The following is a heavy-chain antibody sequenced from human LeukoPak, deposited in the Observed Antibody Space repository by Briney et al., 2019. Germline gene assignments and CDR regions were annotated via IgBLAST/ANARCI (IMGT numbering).Heavy chain of an antibody. J-gene: IGHJ5*02. D-gene: IGHD3-16*01. V-gene: IGHV4-4*07. CDR3: ARGSVITFGGVTQTGGNWFDP. CDR2: IYSGWNT. Sequence: PSETLSLTCTVSGGSISSYYWSWIRQPAATGLEWIGRIYSGWNTNYNPSLESRVTMSVDTSKKQFSLKLSSVTAADTAVYYCARGSVITFGGVTQTGGNWFDPWGQGTLVTVSS. CDR1: GGSISSYY.